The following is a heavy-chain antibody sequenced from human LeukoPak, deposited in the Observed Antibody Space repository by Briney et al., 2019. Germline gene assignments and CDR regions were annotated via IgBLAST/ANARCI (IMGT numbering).Heavy chain of an antibody. CDR2: ISGSGGST. V-gene: IGHV3-23*01. D-gene: IGHD6-13*01. Sequence: ETLSLTCTVSGGSIRSSYYYWGWVRQAPGKGLEWVSAISGSGGSTYYADSVKGRFTISRDNSKNTLYLQMNSLRAEDTAVYYCAKLTTYSSSWILFDYWGQGTLVTVSS. J-gene: IGHJ4*02. CDR1: GGSIRSSYYY. CDR3: AKLTTYSSSWILFDY.